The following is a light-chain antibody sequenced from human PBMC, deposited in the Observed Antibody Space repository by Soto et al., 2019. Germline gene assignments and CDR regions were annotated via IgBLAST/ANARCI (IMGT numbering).Light chain of an antibody. Sequence: EIVLTQSPATLSVSPGERATLSCRASQSVSSNLAWYQQKPGQAPRLLIYSASTRAAGVPARFSGSGSGTEFTLTISSLQSEDVVVYYCQQYYNWAWTFGQGTKVEIK. CDR2: SAS. V-gene: IGKV3-15*01. J-gene: IGKJ1*01. CDR3: QQYYNWAWT. CDR1: QSVSSN.